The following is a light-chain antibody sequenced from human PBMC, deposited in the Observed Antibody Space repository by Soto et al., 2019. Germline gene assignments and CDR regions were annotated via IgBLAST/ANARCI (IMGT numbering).Light chain of an antibody. V-gene: IGLV2-14*01. CDR2: DVS. J-gene: IGLJ2*01. Sequence: QSALTQPASVSGSPGQSITISCTGTSSDVGGYNYVSWYQQHPGKAPKLMIYDVSNRPSGVSNRFSGSKSGNTASLTISGLQAEDEADYYCSSYPSSSPHVVFGGGTKVTVL. CDR1: SSDVGGYNY. CDR3: SSYPSSSPHVV.